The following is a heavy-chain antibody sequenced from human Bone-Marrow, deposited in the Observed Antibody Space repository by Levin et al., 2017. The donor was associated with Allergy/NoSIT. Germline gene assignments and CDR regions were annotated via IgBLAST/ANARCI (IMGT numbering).Heavy chain of an antibody. V-gene: IGHV3-23*01. CDR2: ISPTGAST. CDR3: AKDPRFCSSPNGSYDMDV. CDR1: GFTFSLHA. J-gene: IGHJ6*02. Sequence: PGGSLRLSCAASGFTFSLHAMSWVRQAPGKGLEWVSSISPTGASTYYADSVKGRFTISRDSSKTTLYLQMNSLRAEDTAVYYCAKDPRFCSSPNGSYDMDVWGQGTTVTVPS. D-gene: IGHD3-3*01.